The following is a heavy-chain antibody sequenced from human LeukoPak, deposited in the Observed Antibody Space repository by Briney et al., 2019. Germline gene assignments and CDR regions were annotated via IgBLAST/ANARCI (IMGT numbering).Heavy chain of an antibody. CDR2: IYTSGST. D-gene: IGHD6-6*01. CDR3: ARKDGDY. Sequence: SETLSLTCAVSGASITSFHWTWFRQPAGRGLEWIGLIYTSGSTLYNPSLQSRVAMAVDVTRNQLSLKLSYVTAADAATYYCARKDGDYWGQGTLVTVSS. CDR1: GASITSFH. J-gene: IGHJ4*02. V-gene: IGHV4-4*07.